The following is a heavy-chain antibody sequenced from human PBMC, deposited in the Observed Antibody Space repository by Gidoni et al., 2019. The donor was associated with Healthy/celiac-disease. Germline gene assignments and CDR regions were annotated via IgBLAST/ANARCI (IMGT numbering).Heavy chain of an antibody. CDR2: ISGSGGST. CDR3: AKDLSYYDSSGCAAVCGYFDL. J-gene: IGHJ2*01. Sequence: EVQLLESGGGLVQPGGSLRLSCAGSGFTFSSYAMRWVRQAPGKGLDGVSAISGSGGSTSYADSVKGRFTISRDNSKNTLYLQMNSLRAEDTAVYSCAKDLSYYDSSGCAAVCGYFDLWGRGTLVPVSS. CDR1: GFTFSSYA. D-gene: IGHD3-22*01. V-gene: IGHV3-23*01.